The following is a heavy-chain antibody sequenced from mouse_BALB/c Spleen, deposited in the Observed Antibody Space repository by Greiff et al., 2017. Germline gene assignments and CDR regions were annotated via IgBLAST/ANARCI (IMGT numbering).Heavy chain of an antibody. Sequence: DVMLVESGGGLVKPGGSLKLSCAASGFTFSSYTMSWVRQTPDKRLELVATINSNGGSTYYPDSVKGRFTISRDNAKNTLYLQMSSLKSEDTAMYYCARTGFLYAMDYWGQGTSVTVSS. CDR3: ARTGFLYAMDY. CDR1: GFTFSSYT. J-gene: IGHJ4*01. V-gene: IGHV5-6-3*01. CDR2: INSNGGST.